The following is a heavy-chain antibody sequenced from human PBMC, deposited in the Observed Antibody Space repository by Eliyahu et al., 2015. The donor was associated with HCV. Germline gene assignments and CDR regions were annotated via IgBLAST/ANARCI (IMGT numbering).Heavy chain of an antibody. CDR3: XRGXETKXAYYYNY. V-gene: IGHV1-69*01. D-gene: IGHD3-22*01. J-gene: IGHJ4*02. CDR1: XGTFSSYS. Sequence: EVKKPGSSVKVSCKASXGTFSSYSIDGVRQAPGQGLEWMGGIIXIFGTANYAQKFQGRVTITADESTSTAYMELSSLGSEDTAIYYCXRGXETKXAYYYNYWGQGTLVTASS. CDR2: IIXIFGTA.